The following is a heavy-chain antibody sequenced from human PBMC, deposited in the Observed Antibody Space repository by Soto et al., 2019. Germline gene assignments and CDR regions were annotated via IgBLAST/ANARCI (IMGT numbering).Heavy chain of an antibody. CDR2: IYDSGGT. J-gene: IGHJ6*02. D-gene: IGHD3-3*01. CDR3: GRSLTIFGVVITLYNYSMDI. CDR1: GGSISSGGYY. Sequence: SETRSLTGTVSGGSISSGGYYWSWIRQHPGNGLEWIGYIYDSGGTYYNPSLKSRVTRSVGTSKNQFSVKLSSVTAVHTAVYYCGRSLTIFGVVITLYNYSMDIWGQGTMVNVSS. V-gene: IGHV4-31*03.